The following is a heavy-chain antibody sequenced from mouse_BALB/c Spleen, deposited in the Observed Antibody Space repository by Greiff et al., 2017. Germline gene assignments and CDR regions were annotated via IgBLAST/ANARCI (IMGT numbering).Heavy chain of an antibody. J-gene: IGHJ1*01. CDR2: ISSGSSTI. CDR3: ARWRYRYDSYFEV. Sequence: DVQLVESGGGLVQPGGSRKLSCAASGFTFSSFGMHWVRQAPEKGLEWVAYISSGSSTIYYADTVKGRFTISRDNPKNTLFLQMTSLRYEDTAMYYCARWRYRYDSYFEVWGAGTTVTVSS. CDR1: GFTFSSFG. D-gene: IGHD2-14*01. V-gene: IGHV5-17*02.